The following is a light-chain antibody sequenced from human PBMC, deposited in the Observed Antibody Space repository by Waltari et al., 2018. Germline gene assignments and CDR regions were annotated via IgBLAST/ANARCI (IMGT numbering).Light chain of an antibody. V-gene: IGLV2-14*03. CDR3: NSYTRSSTLV. Sequence: QSALTQPASVSGSPGQSITISCAGTSSDIGAYNYVSWYQQNPGKAPKLMIDDVNNRPAGVSHRFAGSKSDNTASLTISGLQADDEADYYCNSYTRSSTLVFGGGTKLTVL. CDR1: SSDIGAYNY. J-gene: IGLJ2*01. CDR2: DVN.